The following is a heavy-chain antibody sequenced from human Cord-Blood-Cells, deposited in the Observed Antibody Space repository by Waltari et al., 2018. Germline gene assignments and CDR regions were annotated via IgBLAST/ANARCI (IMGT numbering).Heavy chain of an antibody. J-gene: IGHJ6*03. V-gene: IGHV4-34*01. D-gene: IGHD3-3*01. Sequence: QVQLQQWGAGLLKPSETLSLTCAVYGGSFSGYYGRWLRQPPGKGLEWIGEINPSGSTNYNRSLKSRVTISVDTSKNQFSLKLSSVTAADTAVYYCARGVITIFGVVFYYYYMDVWGKGTTVTVSS. CDR1: GGSFSGYY. CDR2: INPSGST. CDR3: ARGVITIFGVVFYYYYMDV.